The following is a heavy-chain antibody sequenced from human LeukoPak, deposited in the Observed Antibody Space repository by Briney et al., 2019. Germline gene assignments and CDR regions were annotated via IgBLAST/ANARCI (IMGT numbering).Heavy chain of an antibody. J-gene: IGHJ4*02. CDR1: GFTFSSYA. D-gene: IGHD4-17*01. Sequence: GRSLRLSGAASGFTFSSYAMHWVRQAPGKGLEWVAVISYDGSNKYYADSVKGRFTISRDNSKNTLYLQMNSLRAEDTAIYYCAKAPTETTWVIDYWGQGTLVTVSS. V-gene: IGHV3-30*04. CDR3: AKAPTETTWVIDY. CDR2: ISYDGSNK.